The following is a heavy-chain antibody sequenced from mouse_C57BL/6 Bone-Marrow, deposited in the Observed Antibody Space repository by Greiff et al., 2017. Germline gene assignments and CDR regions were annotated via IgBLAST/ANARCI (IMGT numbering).Heavy chain of an antibody. Sequence: VQLKESGAELVRPGTSVKVSCKASGYAFTNYLIEWVKQRPGQGLEWIGVINPGSGGTNYNEKFQGKATLTADKSSSTAYMQLSSLTSADSAVYVCAIRSWFAYWGQGTLVTVSA. J-gene: IGHJ3*01. CDR2: INPGSGGT. V-gene: IGHV1-54*01. CDR1: GYAFTNYL. CDR3: AIRSWFAY. D-gene: IGHD1-1*01.